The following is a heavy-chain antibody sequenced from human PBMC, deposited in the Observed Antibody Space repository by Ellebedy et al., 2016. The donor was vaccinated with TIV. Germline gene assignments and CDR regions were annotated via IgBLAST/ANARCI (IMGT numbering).Heavy chain of an antibody. CDR2: IKSKTDGGTT. J-gene: IGHJ6*03. Sequence: GESLKISXAASGFTFSSYSMNWVRQAPGKGLEWVGRIKSKTDGGTTDYAAPVKGRFTISRDDSKNTLYLQMNSLKTEDTAVYYCTTDRYYYYYMDVWGKGTTVTVSS. CDR1: GFTFSSYS. V-gene: IGHV3-15*01. CDR3: TTDRYYYYYMDV.